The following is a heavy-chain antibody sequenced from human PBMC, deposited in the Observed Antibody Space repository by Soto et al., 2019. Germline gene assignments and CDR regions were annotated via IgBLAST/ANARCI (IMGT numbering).Heavy chain of an antibody. CDR2: IYYSGST. J-gene: IGHJ5*02. Sequence: SETLSLTCTVSGGSISSYYCSWIRQPPGKGLEWIGYIYYSGSTNYNPSLKSRVTISVDTSKNQFSLKLSSVTAADTAVYYCARSREPIAVGWFDPWGQGTLVTVSS. CDR1: GGSISSYY. D-gene: IGHD6-19*01. V-gene: IGHV4-59*01. CDR3: ARSREPIAVGWFDP.